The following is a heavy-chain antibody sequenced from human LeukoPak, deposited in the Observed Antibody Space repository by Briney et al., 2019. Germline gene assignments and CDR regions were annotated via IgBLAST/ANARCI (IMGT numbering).Heavy chain of an antibody. CDR2: IYYSGST. D-gene: IGHD3-10*01. Sequence: SETLSLTCTVPGGSISSGGYYWSWIRQPPGKGLEWIGYIYYSGSTNYNPSLKSRVTISVDTSKNQFSLKLSSVTAADTAVYYCARTITMVRGVILPDWFDPWGQGTLVTVSS. J-gene: IGHJ5*02. CDR3: ARTITMVRGVILPDWFDP. CDR1: GGSISSGGYY. V-gene: IGHV4-61*08.